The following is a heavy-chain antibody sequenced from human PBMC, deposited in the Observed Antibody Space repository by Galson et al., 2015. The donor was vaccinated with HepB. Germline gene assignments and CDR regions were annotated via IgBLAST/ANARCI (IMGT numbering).Heavy chain of an antibody. CDR2: IDWDDDK. J-gene: IGHJ5*02. Sequence: PALVKPTQTLTLTCTFSGFSLSTSGMRVSWIRQPPGKALEWLARIDWDDDKFYSTSLKTRLTISKDTSKNQVVLTMTNMDPVDTATYYCALHVPRYSSSWGWFDPWGQGTLVTVSS. V-gene: IGHV2-70*04. CDR3: ALHVPRYSSSWGWFDP. D-gene: IGHD6-13*01. CDR1: GFSLSTSGMR.